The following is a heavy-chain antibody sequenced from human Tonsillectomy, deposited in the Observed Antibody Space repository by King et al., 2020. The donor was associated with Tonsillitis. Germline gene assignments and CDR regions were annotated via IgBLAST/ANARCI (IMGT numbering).Heavy chain of an antibody. J-gene: IGHJ4*02. V-gene: IGHV5-51*01. Sequence: VQLVESGAEVKEAGESLSISCQGSGQGFTKNWIGWVRQMPGKGLEWMGIIYVGDSDTRYSPSFQGQVTISADKSIGTVYLQWSSLKASDTAVYYCARRPQTYYDSSGHFDYWGQGTLVTVSS. CDR3: ARRPQTYYDSSGHFDY. CDR2: IYVGDSDT. CDR1: GQGFTKNW. D-gene: IGHD3-22*01.